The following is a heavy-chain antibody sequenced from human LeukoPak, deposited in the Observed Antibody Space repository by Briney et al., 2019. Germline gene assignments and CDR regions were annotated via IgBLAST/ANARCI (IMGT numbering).Heavy chain of an antibody. CDR1: GGSISSLNL. D-gene: IGHD6-19*01. V-gene: IGHV4-4*02. CDR3: AGLEGRYSTDWFYFFDY. CDR2: MYLGGTT. J-gene: IGHJ4*02. Sequence: SGTLSLTYIVSGGSISSLNLWSWLRPPPGKGLEWIGEMYLGGTTNFNPSLKSRVTILIDKSKNQLSLQLTSVTAADTAVYYCAGLEGRYSTDWFYFFDYWGQGALVTVSS.